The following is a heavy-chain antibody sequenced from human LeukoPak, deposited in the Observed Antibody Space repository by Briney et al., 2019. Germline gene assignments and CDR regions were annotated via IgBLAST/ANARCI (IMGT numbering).Heavy chain of an antibody. V-gene: IGHV1-18*01. D-gene: IGHD4-23*01. Sequence: ASVKVSCKASGYDFSSYGLSWVRHVPGQGLQWMGWISVYDGKTDYGPLQGRVTMTTDTFTGTAYMELRNLRSEDTAIYYCARHMTTVVTSLDYWGQGTVVTVSS. CDR1: GYDFSSYG. CDR2: ISVYDGKT. CDR3: ARHMTTVVTSLDY. J-gene: IGHJ4*02.